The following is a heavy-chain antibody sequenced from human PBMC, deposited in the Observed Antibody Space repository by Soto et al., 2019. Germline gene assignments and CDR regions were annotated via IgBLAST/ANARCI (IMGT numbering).Heavy chain of an antibody. CDR3: ASYDPSGSGKTYYYYGMDV. Sequence: PLRFSERAAGGNCRSWPVGWVRQATVQGLEWMGGIIPIFGTANYAQKFQGRVTITADESTSTAYMELSSLRSEDTAVYYCASYDPSGSGKTYYYYGMDVWGQGTTVTVSS. J-gene: IGHJ6*02. D-gene: IGHD3-10*01. CDR1: GGNCRSWP. CDR2: IIPIFGTA. V-gene: IGHV1-69*01.